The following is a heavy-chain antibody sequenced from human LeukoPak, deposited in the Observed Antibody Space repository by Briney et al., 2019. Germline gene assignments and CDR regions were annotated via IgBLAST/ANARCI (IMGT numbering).Heavy chain of an antibody. CDR3: AKDMYHGGY. J-gene: IGHJ4*02. D-gene: IGHD2-2*01. Sequence: PGGSLRLSCAASGFTFSSYAMSWVRQAPGKGLEWVSGISGSGGSTNYADSMKGRFTISRDNSKNTLYLQMNSLRAEDTAVYYCAKDMYHGGYWGQGTLVTVPS. V-gene: IGHV3-23*01. CDR1: GFTFSSYA. CDR2: ISGSGGST.